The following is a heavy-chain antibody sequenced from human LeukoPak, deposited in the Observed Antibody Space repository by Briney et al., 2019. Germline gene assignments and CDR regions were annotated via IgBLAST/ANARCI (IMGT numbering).Heavy chain of an antibody. CDR2: IKQDGRER. CDR3: ARGPSGGNGFSY. CDR1: GFTFSSYW. V-gene: IGHV3-7*04. D-gene: IGHD2-15*01. J-gene: IGHJ4*02. Sequence: GGCLRLACAAAGFTFSSYWMSWVRQAPGEWLEWAANIKQDGRERYYLDSVKGRFTISRDNAKNSLYLQMNSLRAVDTAVYYCARGPSGGNGFSYWGLGTLVTVSS.